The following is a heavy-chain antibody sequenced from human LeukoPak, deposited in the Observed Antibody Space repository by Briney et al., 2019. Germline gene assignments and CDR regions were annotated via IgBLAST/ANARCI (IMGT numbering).Heavy chain of an antibody. CDR2: IRYAGSNK. CDR1: GFTFSSYG. D-gene: IGHD3-10*01. Sequence: GGSLRLSCAASGFTFSSYGMRWVRQAPGKGLEWVAFIRYAGSNKYYADSVKGRFTISRDNSKNTLYLQMNSLRAEDTAVYYCAKVAGDYYYMDVWGKGTTVTVSS. J-gene: IGHJ6*03. CDR3: AKVAGDYYYMDV. V-gene: IGHV3-30*02.